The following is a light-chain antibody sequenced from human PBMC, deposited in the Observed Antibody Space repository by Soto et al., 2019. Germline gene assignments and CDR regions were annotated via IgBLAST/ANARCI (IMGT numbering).Light chain of an antibody. Sequence: QSALTQPRSVSGSPGQSVTISCTGTSSDVGGYNYVSWYQQHPGKAPKLMIYDVSKRPSGVPDRSSGSKSGNTASLTISGLQAEDEADYYCCSYAGSYPWVFGGGTKLTVL. CDR3: CSYAGSYPWV. J-gene: IGLJ3*02. CDR1: SSDVGGYNY. V-gene: IGLV2-11*01. CDR2: DVS.